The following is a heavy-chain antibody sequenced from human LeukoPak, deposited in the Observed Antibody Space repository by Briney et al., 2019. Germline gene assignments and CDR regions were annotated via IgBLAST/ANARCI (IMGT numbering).Heavy chain of an antibody. D-gene: IGHD3-10*01. CDR3: ARDWVRGVITEFEG. CDR2: ISSSGSTI. V-gene: IGHV3-48*03. Sequence: SLTLFCAPSGFHLNSYEMNWVRQAPGKGLAWVLYISSSGSTIYYADSVKGRFTISRDNAKNSLYLQMNSLRAEDTAVYYCARDWVRGVITEFEGWGQGTLVTVSS. J-gene: IGHJ4*02. CDR1: GFHLNSYE.